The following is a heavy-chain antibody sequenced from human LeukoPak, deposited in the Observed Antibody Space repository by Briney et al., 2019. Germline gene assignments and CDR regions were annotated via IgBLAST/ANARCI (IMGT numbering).Heavy chain of an antibody. CDR3: AKELPASGWYFAEMDV. J-gene: IGHJ6*04. D-gene: IGHD6-19*01. V-gene: IGHV3-23*01. CDR2: ISGSGGST. CDR1: GFTFSSYA. Sequence: PGGSLRLSCAASGFTFSSYAMSWVRQAPGKGLEWVSAISGSGGSTYYADSVKGRFTISRDNSKNTLYLQMNSLRAEDTAVYYCAKELPASGWYFAEMDVWGKGTTVTVSS.